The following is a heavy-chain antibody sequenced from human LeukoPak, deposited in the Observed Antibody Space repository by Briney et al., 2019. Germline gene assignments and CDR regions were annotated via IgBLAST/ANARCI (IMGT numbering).Heavy chain of an antibody. D-gene: IGHD6-13*01. Sequence: KSGGSLRLSCAASGFTFSSYNMNWARQAPGKGLEWVSSISSSSSYIYYADSVKGRFTISRDSAKNSLYLQMNSLRAEDTAVYYCARDKIAAAGTDYYYGMDVWGQGTTVTVSS. CDR1: GFTFSSYN. CDR2: ISSSSSYI. V-gene: IGHV3-21*01. CDR3: ARDKIAAAGTDYYYGMDV. J-gene: IGHJ6*02.